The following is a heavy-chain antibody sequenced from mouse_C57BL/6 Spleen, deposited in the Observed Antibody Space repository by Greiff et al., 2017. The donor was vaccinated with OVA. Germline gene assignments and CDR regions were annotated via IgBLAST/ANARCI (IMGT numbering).Heavy chain of an antibody. CDR3: GRENEDGYMDD. CDR1: GYTFTDYI. Sequence: QVQLQQSGAELASPGASVTLSCKASGYTFTDYIMNWVKKRPGQGLEWIGRIYPVSGETNYNQKLMGKATFSVDRSSSTVYMVLNSLTSEDPAVYEYGRENEDGYMDDWGTGTTVTVSS. J-gene: IGHJ1*03. CDR2: IYPVSGET. V-gene: IGHV1-11*01.